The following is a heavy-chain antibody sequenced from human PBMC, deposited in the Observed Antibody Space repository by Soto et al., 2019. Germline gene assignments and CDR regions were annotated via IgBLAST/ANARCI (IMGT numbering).Heavy chain of an antibody. CDR1: GGSISSYY. Sequence: PSETLSLTCTGSGGSISSYYWSWIRQPPGKGLEWIGYIYYSGSTNYNPSLKSRGTISVDTSKNQFSLKLSSVTAADTAVYYFASDRGSSSFSYYYYYMDVWRKGTTVTVP. CDR2: IYYSGST. V-gene: IGHV4-59*01. J-gene: IGHJ6*03. D-gene: IGHD6-6*01. CDR3: ASDRGSSSFSYYYYYMDV.